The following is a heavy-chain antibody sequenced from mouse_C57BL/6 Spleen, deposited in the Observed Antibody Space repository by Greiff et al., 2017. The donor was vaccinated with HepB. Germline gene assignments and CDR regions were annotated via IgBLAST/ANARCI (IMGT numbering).Heavy chain of an antibody. J-gene: IGHJ2*01. CDR3: AREVYSSGYEC. D-gene: IGHD3-2*02. CDR1: GYSFTSYY. V-gene: IGHV1-66*01. CDR2: IYPGSGNT. Sequence: VQLQQSGPELVKPGASVKISCKASGYSFTSYYIHWVKQRPGQGLEWIGWIYPGSGNTKYNEKFKGKATLTADTSSSTAYMQLSSLTSEDSAVYYGAREVYSSGYECWGQGTTLTVSS.